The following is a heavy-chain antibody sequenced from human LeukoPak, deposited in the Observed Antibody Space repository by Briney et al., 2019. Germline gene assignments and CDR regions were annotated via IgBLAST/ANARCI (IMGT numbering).Heavy chain of an antibody. CDR3: ARSDYYGSGSYSADY. D-gene: IGHD3-10*01. V-gene: IGHV3-23*01. Sequence: GGSLRLSCAASGFTFSNYAMSWVRQAPGKGLEWVSAIGGRGGSTYSADSVEGRFTISRDNSKNTLYLQMNSLRAEDTAVYYCARSDYYGSGSYSADYWGQGTLVTVSS. CDR2: IGGRGGST. CDR1: GFTFSNYA. J-gene: IGHJ4*02.